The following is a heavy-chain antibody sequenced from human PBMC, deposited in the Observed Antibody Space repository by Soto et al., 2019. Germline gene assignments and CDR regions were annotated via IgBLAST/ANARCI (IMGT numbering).Heavy chain of an antibody. CDR3: ARFDIGALDP. J-gene: IGHJ5*02. V-gene: IGHV5-51*01. CDR1: GYSFSNYW. Sequence: PGESLKISCKGSGYSFSNYWIVWVRQMPGKGLEWMGIIYPGDSETKYSPSFQGQVTISADKSISTAYLQWSSLKASDTAMYYCARFDIGALDPWGQGTLVTVSS. D-gene: IGHD2-15*01. CDR2: IYPGDSET.